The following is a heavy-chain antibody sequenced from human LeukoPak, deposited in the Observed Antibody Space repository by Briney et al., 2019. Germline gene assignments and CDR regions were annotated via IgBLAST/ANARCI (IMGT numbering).Heavy chain of an antibody. D-gene: IGHD2-2*01. CDR2: TYYSGST. J-gene: IGHJ5*02. CDR1: GGSISSGGYY. CDR3: ARSKYQLLSQYNWFDP. Sequence: SETLSLTCTVSGGSISSGGYYWSWIRQHPGKGLEWIGYTYYSGSTYYNPSLKSRVTISVDTSKNQFSLKLSSVTAADTAVYYCARSKYQLLSQYNWFDPWGQGTLVTVSS. V-gene: IGHV4-31*03.